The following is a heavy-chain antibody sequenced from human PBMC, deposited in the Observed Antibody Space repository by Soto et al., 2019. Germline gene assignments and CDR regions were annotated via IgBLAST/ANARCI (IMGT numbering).Heavy chain of an antibody. Sequence: QITLKESGPTLVKPTQTLTLTCTFSGFSLTSRPVGVGWVRQPPGKAREWLAFIYWDDDKRYSPSLRSPLTVKKDTSKNQVVLTLTNMDPVDTATYYCAHRRNYDGSWNEGVFDYWGQGILVTVSS. CDR1: GFSLTSRPVG. V-gene: IGHV2-5*02. CDR2: IYWDDDK. J-gene: IGHJ4*02. CDR3: AHRRNYDGSWNEGVFDY. D-gene: IGHD3-16*01.